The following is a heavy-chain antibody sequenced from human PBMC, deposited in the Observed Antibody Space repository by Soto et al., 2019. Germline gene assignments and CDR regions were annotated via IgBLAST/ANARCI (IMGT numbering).Heavy chain of an antibody. CDR2: ISYDGSKG. CDR1: GFTFSTYG. D-gene: IGHD1-1*01. CDR3: AKTVQSYFYGMDV. V-gene: IGHV3-30*18. J-gene: IGHJ6*02. Sequence: QVQLVESGGGVVQPGRSLRLSCAASGFTFSTYGMHWVRQAPGKGLEWVAVISYDGSKGYYADSVKGRFTISRDNSKNTLYLQMNSLRAEDTAVYYCAKTVQSYFYGMDVWGQGTTVTVSS.